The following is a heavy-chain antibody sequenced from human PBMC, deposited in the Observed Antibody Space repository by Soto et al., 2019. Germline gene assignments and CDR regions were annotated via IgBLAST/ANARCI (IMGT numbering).Heavy chain of an antibody. J-gene: IGHJ6*02. CDR2: SYHSGST. CDR1: GGSISSSNW. Sequence: QVQLQESGPGLVKPSGTLSLTCAVSGGSISSSNWWSWVRQPPGKGLEWIGESYHSGSTNYNPSLKSRVTISVDKSKNQFSLKLISVTAADTAVYYCARWPDYSNPPSRGMDVWGQGTTVTVSS. D-gene: IGHD4-4*01. CDR3: ARWPDYSNPPSRGMDV. V-gene: IGHV4-4*02.